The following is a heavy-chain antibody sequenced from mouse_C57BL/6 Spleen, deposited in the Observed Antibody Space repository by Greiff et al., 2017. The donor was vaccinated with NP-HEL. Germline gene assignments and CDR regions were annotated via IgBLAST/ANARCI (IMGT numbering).Heavy chain of an antibody. Sequence: EVQGVESGGDLVKPGGSLKLSCAASGFTFSSYGMSWVRQTPDKRLEWVATISSGGSYTYYPDSVKGRFTISRDNAKNTLYLQMSSLKSEDTAMYYCARRQTAQATSWFAYWGQGTLVTVSA. CDR2: ISSGGSYT. J-gene: IGHJ3*01. CDR3: ARRQTAQATSWFAY. D-gene: IGHD3-2*02. V-gene: IGHV5-6*01. CDR1: GFTFSSYG.